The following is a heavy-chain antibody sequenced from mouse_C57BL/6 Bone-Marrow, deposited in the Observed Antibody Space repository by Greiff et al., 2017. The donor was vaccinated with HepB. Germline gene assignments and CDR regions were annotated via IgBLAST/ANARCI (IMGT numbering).Heavy chain of an antibody. CDR1: GYSITSGYY. CDR3: ASLYYDYDEGYYFDY. Sequence: EVKLVESGPGLVKPSQSLSLTCSVTGYSITSGYYWNWIRQFPGNKLEWMGYISYDGSNNYNPSLKNRISITRDTSKNQFFLKLNSVTTEDTATYYCASLYYDYDEGYYFDYWGQGTTLTVSS. V-gene: IGHV3-6*01. D-gene: IGHD2-4*01. CDR2: ISYDGSN. J-gene: IGHJ2*01.